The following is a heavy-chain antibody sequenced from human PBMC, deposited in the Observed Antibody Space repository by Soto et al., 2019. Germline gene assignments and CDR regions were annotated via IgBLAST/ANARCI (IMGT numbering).Heavy chain of an antibody. J-gene: IGHJ5*02. CDR3: GHCGIPVAGRGWFDP. Sequence: QITLKESGPPLVKPTQTLTLTCTFSGFSLSTSGVGVGWIRQPPGKALEWLALIYWDDDKRYSPSLKSRLTITQDTTKNRVVLTMPNMDPVDTATYYCGHCGIPVAGRGWFDPWGQGTLVTVSS. V-gene: IGHV2-5*02. CDR2: IYWDDDK. CDR1: GFSLSTSGVG. D-gene: IGHD6-19*01.